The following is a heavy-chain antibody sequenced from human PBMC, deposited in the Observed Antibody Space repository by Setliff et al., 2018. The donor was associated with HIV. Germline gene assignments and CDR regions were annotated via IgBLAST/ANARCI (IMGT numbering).Heavy chain of an antibody. Sequence: SLKISCVVSGFIFENHAMHWVRRAPGKGLEWLTLLRQDVNKDYYGDSVKGRFTITRDNSKKTLYLYMNNLRSEDTAVYYCAKDAGYCSGESCYFYMDVWGKGTTVTVSS. J-gene: IGHJ6*03. V-gene: IGHV3-30*02. CDR2: LRQDVNKD. CDR1: GFIFENHA. CDR3: AKDAGYCSGESCYFYMDV. D-gene: IGHD2-8*02.